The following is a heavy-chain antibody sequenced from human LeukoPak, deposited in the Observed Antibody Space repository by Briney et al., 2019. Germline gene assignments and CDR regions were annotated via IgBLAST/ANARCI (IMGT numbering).Heavy chain of an antibody. V-gene: IGHV4-4*07. D-gene: IGHD2-2*01. CDR1: GASITSYH. CDR3: ARDQEHCSGTSCYPYWYDS. J-gene: IGHJ5*01. Sequence: SETLSLTCTVSGASITSYHWSWIRQPAGKGLEWIGRMFYSGNTDYNPSLKSRLTMSIDTSRNQFSLKLSSVTAADTAVYFCARDQEHCSGTSCYPYWYDSWGQGTLVTVSS. CDR2: MFYSGNT.